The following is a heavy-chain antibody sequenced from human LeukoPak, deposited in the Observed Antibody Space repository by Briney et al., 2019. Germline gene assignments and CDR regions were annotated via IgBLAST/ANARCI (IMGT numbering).Heavy chain of an antibody. V-gene: IGHV4-61*02. Sequence: PSETLSLTCTVSGGSISSSSYYWSWIRQPAGKGLEWIGRIYTSGSTNYNPSLKSRVTMSVDTSKNQFSLKLNSVTAADTAVYYCARAKDNYGGNDASDIWGQGTMVTISS. CDR3: ARAKDNYGGNDASDI. CDR2: IYTSGST. D-gene: IGHD4-23*01. CDR1: GGSISSSSYY. J-gene: IGHJ3*02.